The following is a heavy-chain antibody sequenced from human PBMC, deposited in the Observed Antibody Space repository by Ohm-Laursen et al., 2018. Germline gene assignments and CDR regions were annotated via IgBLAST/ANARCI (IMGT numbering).Heavy chain of an antibody. D-gene: IGHD6-13*01. J-gene: IGHJ4*02. CDR3: ARDPPEDSSWYADY. V-gene: IGHV3-7*01. CDR1: GFTMRNYW. CDR2: IKPDASEE. Sequence: SLRLSCTASGFTMRNYWMSWVRQAPGKGLEWVANIKPDASEEHYVDSVKGRFTISRDNANNSVYLQMNSLRAEDTAVYYCARDPPEDSSWYADYCGQGTLVTVSP.